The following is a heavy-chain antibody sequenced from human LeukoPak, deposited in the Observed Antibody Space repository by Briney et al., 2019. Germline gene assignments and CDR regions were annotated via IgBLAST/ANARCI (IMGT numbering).Heavy chain of an antibody. D-gene: IGHD3-22*01. CDR3: ARHRRKYYYDSSGGNDAFDI. Sequence: GESLKISCKASGYSFTNYWIGWVRQMPGKGLEWMGIIYPGDSDTRYSPSFQGQVTISADKSISTAYLQWSSLKASDTAMYYCARHRRKYYYDSSGGNDAFDIWGQGTMVTVSS. CDR2: IYPGDSDT. V-gene: IGHV5-51*01. CDR1: GYSFTNYW. J-gene: IGHJ3*02.